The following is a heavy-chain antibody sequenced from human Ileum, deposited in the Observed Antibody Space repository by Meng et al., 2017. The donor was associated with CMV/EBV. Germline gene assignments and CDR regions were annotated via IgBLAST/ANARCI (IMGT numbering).Heavy chain of an antibody. CDR3: ASRAGDYFDY. D-gene: IGHD6-19*01. V-gene: IGHV1-8*01. Sequence: VSCKTSGDSVMTSEINWVRLAPGQGLEWMGWMNPNSGNTAYAQKFQGRVTMTRDTSINTAYMELSSLRSDDAAVYYCASRAGDYFDYWGQGTLVTVSS. J-gene: IGHJ4*02. CDR2: MNPNSGNT. CDR1: GDSVMTSE.